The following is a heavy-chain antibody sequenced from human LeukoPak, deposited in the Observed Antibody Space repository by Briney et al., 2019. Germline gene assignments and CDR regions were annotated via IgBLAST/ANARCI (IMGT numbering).Heavy chain of an antibody. CDR1: GLTFSNYD. J-gene: IGHJ4*02. CDR3: VRKSGVMSVVVTSNYFDY. D-gene: IGHD2-21*02. Sequence: GGSLRLSCAASGLTFSNYDMSWVRQAPGKGLEWVSGISASGVSTYTADSVKGRFTISRDNSNNTLYLQMNSLGAEDTAMYYCVRKSGVMSVVVTSNYFDYWGQGTLVTVSS. V-gene: IGHV3-23*01. CDR2: ISASGVST.